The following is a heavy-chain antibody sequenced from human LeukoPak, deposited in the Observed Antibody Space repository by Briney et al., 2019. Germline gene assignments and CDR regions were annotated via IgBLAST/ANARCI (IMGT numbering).Heavy chain of an antibody. CDR3: ARDLGNYYGMDV. CDR2: ISSSSGYI. J-gene: IGHJ6*02. V-gene: IGHV3-21*01. D-gene: IGHD2/OR15-2a*01. Sequence: GGSLRLSCAASGFIFSSYSMNWVRQAPGKGLEWVSFISSSSGYIYYADSVKGRFTISRDNAKNSLHLQMNSLRAEDTAVYYCARDLGNYYGMDVWGQGTTVTVSS. CDR1: GFIFSSYS.